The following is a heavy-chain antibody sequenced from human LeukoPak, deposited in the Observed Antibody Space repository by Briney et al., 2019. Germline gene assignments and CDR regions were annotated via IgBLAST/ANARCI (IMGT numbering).Heavy chain of an antibody. CDR2: ISAYNGNT. J-gene: IGHJ5*02. D-gene: IGHD3-3*01. CDR1: GYTFTSYG. V-gene: IGHV1-18*01. Sequence: ASVKVSCKASGYTFTSYGINWVRQAPGQGLEWMGWISAYNGNTKYAQKLQGRVTMTTDTSTSTAYMELRSLRSDDSAVYYCAREERQSFGGVIGGFGPWGQGTLVTVSS. CDR3: AREERQSFGGVIGGFGP.